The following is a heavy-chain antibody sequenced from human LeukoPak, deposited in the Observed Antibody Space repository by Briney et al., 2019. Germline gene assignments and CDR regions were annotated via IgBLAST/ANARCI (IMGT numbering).Heavy chain of an antibody. Sequence: SETLSLTCAVYGGSFSGYYWSWIRQPPGKGLEWIGEINHSGSTNYNPSLKSRVTISVDTSKNQFSLKLSSVTAADTAVYYCASPISIAARSHYYYMDVWGKGTTVTVSS. J-gene: IGHJ6*03. D-gene: IGHD6-6*01. CDR2: INHSGST. V-gene: IGHV4-34*01. CDR3: ASPISIAARSHYYYMDV. CDR1: GGSFSGYY.